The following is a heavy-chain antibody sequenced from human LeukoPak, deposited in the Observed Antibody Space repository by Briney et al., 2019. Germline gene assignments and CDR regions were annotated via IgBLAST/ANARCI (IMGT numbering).Heavy chain of an antibody. D-gene: IGHD3-22*01. CDR3: ARPNITSYYDSRGYDAFDV. CDR1: GHKFNAYW. CDR2: IYPDDSDT. V-gene: IGHV5-51*01. J-gene: IGHJ3*01. Sequence: GESLKISFKGSGHKFNAYWIAWVRQMPGKGLEWMGIIYPDDSDTRYSPSFQGQVTISADKSVSIAYLQWSSLKASDTAMYYCARPNITSYYDSRGYDAFDVWGQGTMVIVSS.